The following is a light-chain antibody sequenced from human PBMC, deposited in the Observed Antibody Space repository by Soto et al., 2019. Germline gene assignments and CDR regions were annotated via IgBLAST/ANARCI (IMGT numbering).Light chain of an antibody. CDR2: ENN. J-gene: IGLJ2*01. V-gene: IGLV1-51*02. Sequence: QSVLTQPPSMSAAPGQKVTISCSGSGSNIGNNHVSWYQQFPGTAPKLLMYENNKRPSGIPDRFSGSKSGTSATLGISGLQTGDEADYYCGTWDSSLSAGLFGGGTQLTVL. CDR3: GTWDSSLSAGL. CDR1: GSNIGNNH.